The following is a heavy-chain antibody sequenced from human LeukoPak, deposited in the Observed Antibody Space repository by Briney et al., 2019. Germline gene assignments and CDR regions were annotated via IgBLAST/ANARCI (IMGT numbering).Heavy chain of an antibody. J-gene: IGHJ4*02. V-gene: IGHV3-9*03. CDR3: AKASAPYHILTAITR. CDR1: GFTFDDYA. Sequence: PGGSLRLSCAASGFTFDDYAMHWVRQAPGKGLEWVSGISRNSGSIGYADSVKGRFTISRDNTKNSLYLQMDSLRAEDMALYYCAKASAPYHILTAITRWGQGTLVTVSS. D-gene: IGHD3-9*01. CDR2: ISRNSGSI.